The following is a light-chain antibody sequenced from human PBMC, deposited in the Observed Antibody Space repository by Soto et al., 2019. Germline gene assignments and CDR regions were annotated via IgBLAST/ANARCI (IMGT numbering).Light chain of an antibody. J-gene: IGKJ4*01. Sequence: DVVMTQSPDSLAVSLGERATINCRSSQSVLYNSNNKNYLAWYQQKPGQPPKLLIYWASTRDSGVPDRFSGSGSGTDFTLTISSLQAEDVAVYYCQQYYSSPLTFGGGTKVDIK. V-gene: IGKV4-1*01. CDR2: WAS. CDR3: QQYYSSPLT. CDR1: QSVLYNSNNKNY.